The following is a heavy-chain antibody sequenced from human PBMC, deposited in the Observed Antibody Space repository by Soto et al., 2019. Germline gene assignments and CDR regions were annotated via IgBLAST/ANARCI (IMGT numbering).Heavy chain of an antibody. J-gene: IGHJ6*02. CDR2: ISSSGSTI. CDR1: GFTFSSYE. CDR3: ARDHGWDSSSSDYYYGMDV. Sequence: QAGGSLRLSCAASGFTFSSYEMNWVRQAPGKGLEWVSYISSSGSTIYYADSVRGRFTISRDNAKNSLYLQMNSLRAEDTAVYYCARDHGWDSSSSDYYYGMDVWGQGTTVTVSS. V-gene: IGHV3-48*03. D-gene: IGHD6-6*01.